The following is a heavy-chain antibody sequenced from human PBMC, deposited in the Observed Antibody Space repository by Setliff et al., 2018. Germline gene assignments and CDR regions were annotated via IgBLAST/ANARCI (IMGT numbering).Heavy chain of an antibody. Sequence: ASVKVSCKASGGTFSNFAISWVRQAPGQGFEWLGWISGYSGNTNYAQKLQGRVTMTTDTSTSTTYMELRSLTSDDTAIYFCARHSGRYYVPGTFDSWGQGTLVTVSS. CDR2: ISGYSGNT. CDR3: ARHSGRYYVPGTFDS. J-gene: IGHJ4*02. V-gene: IGHV1-18*04. CDR1: GGTFSNFA. D-gene: IGHD3-22*01.